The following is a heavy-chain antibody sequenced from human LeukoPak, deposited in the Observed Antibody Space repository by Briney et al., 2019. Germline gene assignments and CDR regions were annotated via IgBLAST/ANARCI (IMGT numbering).Heavy chain of an antibody. Sequence: GGSLRLSCAASGFTFSSYSMNWVRQAPGKGLEWVSSISSSSSYMYYADSVKGRFTISRDNAKNSLYLQMNSLRAEDTAVYYCARDRTTMVRGVSNDYWGQGTLVTVSS. V-gene: IGHV3-21*01. J-gene: IGHJ4*02. CDR2: ISSSSSYM. D-gene: IGHD3-10*01. CDR3: ARDRTTMVRGVSNDY. CDR1: GFTFSSYS.